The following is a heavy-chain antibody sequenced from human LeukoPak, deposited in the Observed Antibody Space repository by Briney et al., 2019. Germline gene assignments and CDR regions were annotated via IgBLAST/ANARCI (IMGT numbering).Heavy chain of an antibody. Sequence: QAGGSLRLSCAASGFTFSGYTMHWVRQAPGKGLEWVSGISWNSGSIGYADSVKGRFTISRDNAKNSLYLQMNSLRAEDTALYYCAKDNQVTFGGVIVGAFDIWGQGTMVTVSS. CDR1: GFTFSGYT. CDR2: ISWNSGSI. J-gene: IGHJ3*02. D-gene: IGHD3-16*02. V-gene: IGHV3-9*01. CDR3: AKDNQVTFGGVIVGAFDI.